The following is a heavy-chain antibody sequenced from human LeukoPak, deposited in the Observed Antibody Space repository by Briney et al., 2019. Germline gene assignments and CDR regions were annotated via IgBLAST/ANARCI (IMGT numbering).Heavy chain of an antibody. D-gene: IGHD2-2*01. J-gene: IGHJ4*02. V-gene: IGHV1-69-2*01. CDR1: GYTFTDYY. CDR3: ARELGGYCSSTSCSDFDY. CDR2: VDPEDGET. Sequence: GATVKISCKASGYTFTDYYMHWVQQAPGKGLEWMGRVDPEDGETIYAEKFQGRVTITADTSTDTAYMELSSLRSEDTAVYYCARELGGYCSSTSCSDFDYWGQGTLVTVSS.